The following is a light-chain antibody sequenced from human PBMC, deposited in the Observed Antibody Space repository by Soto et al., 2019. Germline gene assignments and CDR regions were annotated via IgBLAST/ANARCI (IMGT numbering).Light chain of an antibody. CDR3: QHYNSYSEA. J-gene: IGKJ1*01. CDR1: QSISSY. V-gene: IGKV1-5*03. CDR2: KAS. Sequence: DYQMTQSPSSLSGSVGDRVTITCRASQSISSYLNWYQQKPGKAPKLLIYKASTLKSGVPSRFSGSGSGTEFTLTISSLQPDDFATYYCQHYNSYSEAFGQGTKVDNK.